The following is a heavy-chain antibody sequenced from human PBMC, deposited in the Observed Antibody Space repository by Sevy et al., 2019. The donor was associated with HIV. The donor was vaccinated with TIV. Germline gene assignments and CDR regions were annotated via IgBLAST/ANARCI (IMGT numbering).Heavy chain of an antibody. J-gene: IGHJ4*02. CDR2: IYSSGGT. CDR1: GASFSSGSYY. CDR3: VRDEVTAAGYSLN. Sequence: SETLSLTCTVSGASFSSGSYYWSWIRQPAGKGLEWIGRIYSSGGTNYNPSLKSRVTMSVDTSKNQFSLKLTSVTAADAAVYYCVRDEVTAAGYSLNWGQGTLVTVSS. D-gene: IGHD6-13*01. V-gene: IGHV4-61*02.